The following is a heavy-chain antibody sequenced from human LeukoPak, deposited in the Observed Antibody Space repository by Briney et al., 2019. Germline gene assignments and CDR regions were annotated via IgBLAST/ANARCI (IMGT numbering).Heavy chain of an antibody. CDR1: GFTSDDYA. D-gene: IGHD5-12*01. V-gene: IGHV3-9*02. CDR3: AKDSGSSSSYESWFDP. J-gene: IGHJ5*02. CDR2: ISWSSDNI. Sequence: VQPGRSLRLSCAASGFTSDDYAMHWVRQAPGKGLEWVSGISWSSDNIDYADSVKGRFTISRDNAKNSLYLQMNSLRVEDTALYYCAKDSGSSSSYESWFDPWGQGTLVTVSS.